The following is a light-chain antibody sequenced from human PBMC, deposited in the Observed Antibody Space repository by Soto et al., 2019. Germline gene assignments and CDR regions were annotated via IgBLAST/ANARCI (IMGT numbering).Light chain of an antibody. CDR2: AAS. V-gene: IGKV1-39*01. CDR1: QGINTY. Sequence: DIQMTQSPSSLSESAGDRVTITCRASQGINTYLNWYQQKPGKAPKLLIYAASNLQSGVPSRFSGSGSETDFTLTISSLQPEDFATYYCQQYKSFSLTFGGGTRVEVK. J-gene: IGKJ4*01. CDR3: QQYKSFSLT.